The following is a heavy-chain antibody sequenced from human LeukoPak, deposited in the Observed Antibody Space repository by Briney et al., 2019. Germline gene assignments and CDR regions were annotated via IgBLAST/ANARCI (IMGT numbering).Heavy chain of an antibody. CDR3: AREKYSSSLFDY. J-gene: IGHJ4*02. V-gene: IGHV4-59*12. CDR1: GGSISSYY. Sequence: SETLSLTCTVSGGSISSYYWSWIRQFPGKGLEWIGYIYYSGSTSYNPSLRSRVSISVDMSKNQFSLKLSSVTAADTAVYYCAREKYSSSLFDYWGQGTLVTVSS. D-gene: IGHD6-13*01. CDR2: IYYSGST.